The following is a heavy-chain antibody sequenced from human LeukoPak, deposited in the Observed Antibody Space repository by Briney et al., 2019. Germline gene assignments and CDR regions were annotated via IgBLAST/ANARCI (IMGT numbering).Heavy chain of an antibody. CDR1: GFTFSSYA. V-gene: IGHV3-23*01. D-gene: IGHD3-10*01. CDR3: ATSLGPYGSGSYYLDY. CDR2: ISGSGGST. Sequence: GGSLRLSCAASGFTFSSYAMSWVRQASRKGLERVSAISGSGGSTYYADSVKGRFTISRDNSKNTLYLQMNSLRAEDTAVYYCATSLGPYGSGSYYLDYWGQGTLVTVSS. J-gene: IGHJ4*02.